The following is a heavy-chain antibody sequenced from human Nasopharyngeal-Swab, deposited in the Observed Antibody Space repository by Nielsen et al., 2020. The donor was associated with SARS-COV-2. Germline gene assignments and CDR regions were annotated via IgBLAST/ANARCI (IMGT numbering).Heavy chain of an antibody. J-gene: IGHJ6*02. V-gene: IGHV5-10-1*01. D-gene: IGHD1-1*01. CDR2: IDPSDSYT. CDR1: GYSFTSYW. CDR3: ARQGTSRQYGMDV. Sequence: GESLKISCKGSGYSFTSYWISWVRQMPGKGLEWMGRIDPSDSYTNYSPSFQGHVNISADNSISTAYLQWPSLKASDTAMYYCARQGTSRQYGMDVWGQGTSVTVSS.